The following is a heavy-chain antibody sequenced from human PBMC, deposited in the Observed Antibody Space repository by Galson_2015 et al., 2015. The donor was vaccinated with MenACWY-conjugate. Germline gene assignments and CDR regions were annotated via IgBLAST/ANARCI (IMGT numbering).Heavy chain of an antibody. CDR1: RFTFRDYA. CDR2: ISGSGANT. CDR3: AKTQKLIYFYYGMDV. V-gene: IGHV3-23*01. Sequence: SLRLSCAASRFTFRDYAMTWVRLAPGTGLEWISAISGSGANTYYADSVKGRFTISRDNSKDTVYLQLNSLRAEDTAVYYCAKTQKLIYFYYGMDVWGQGTTVTVSS. D-gene: IGHD6-6*01. J-gene: IGHJ6*02.